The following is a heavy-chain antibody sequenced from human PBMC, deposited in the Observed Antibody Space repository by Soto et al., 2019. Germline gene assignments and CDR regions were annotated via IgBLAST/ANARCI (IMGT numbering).Heavy chain of an antibody. J-gene: IGHJ4*02. Sequence: QVQLLQSGAELKKPGASVKVSCKASGYIFTGYYMHWVRQAPGQGLEWMGWINPNSGDTNYTQKFQGWVTMTRDTSISTAYMEWSRLRSDDTAVYYCATSRISIAVAGETEYYFDYWGQGTLVTVSS. CDR2: INPNSGDT. D-gene: IGHD6-19*01. CDR3: ATSRISIAVAGETEYYFDY. CDR1: GYIFTGYY. V-gene: IGHV1-2*04.